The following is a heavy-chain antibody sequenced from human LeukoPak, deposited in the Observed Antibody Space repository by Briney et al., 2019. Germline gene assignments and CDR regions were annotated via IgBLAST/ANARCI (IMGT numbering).Heavy chain of an antibody. J-gene: IGHJ3*02. CDR1: GGSISSSSYY. V-gene: IGHV4-39*01. CDR2: IYYSGNT. CDR3: ARLYGDYETPAFDI. D-gene: IGHD4-17*01. Sequence: SETLSLTCTVSGGSISSSSYYWGWIRQPPGKGLEWIGSIYYSGNTYSNPSLKSRVTISVDTSQNQFSLKLRSVTAADTAVYYCARLYGDYETPAFDIWGQGTMVTVSS.